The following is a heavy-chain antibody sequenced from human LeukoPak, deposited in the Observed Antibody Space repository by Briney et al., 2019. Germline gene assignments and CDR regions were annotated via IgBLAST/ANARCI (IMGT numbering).Heavy chain of an antibody. CDR3: ARAYPYYGDYYFDY. CDR2: IYYSGIT. CDR1: GGSISSGGYY. J-gene: IGHJ4*02. V-gene: IGHV4-31*03. Sequence: SETLSLTCTVSGGSISSGGYYWSWIRQHPGKGLEWIGYIYYSGITYYNPSLKSRVTISVDTSNNQFSLKLISVTAADTAVYYCARAYPYYGDYYFDYWGQGTLVTVSS. D-gene: IGHD4-17*01.